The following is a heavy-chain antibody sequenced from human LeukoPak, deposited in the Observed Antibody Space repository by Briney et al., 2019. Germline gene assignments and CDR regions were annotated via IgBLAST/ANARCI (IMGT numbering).Heavy chain of an antibody. V-gene: IGHV3-21*01. CDR2: ISSSSRYI. J-gene: IGHJ4*01. Sequence: GGSLRLSCAASGFTFSSYSMNWVRQAPGKGLEWVSPISSSSRYIYYADSVKGRFTISRDNAKNSLYLQMNSLRAEDTAVYYCARRNYDNSGYYYEGFRVAGDYWGHGTLVTVSS. CDR1: GFTFSSYS. D-gene: IGHD3-22*01. CDR3: ARRNYDNSGYYYEGFRVAGDY.